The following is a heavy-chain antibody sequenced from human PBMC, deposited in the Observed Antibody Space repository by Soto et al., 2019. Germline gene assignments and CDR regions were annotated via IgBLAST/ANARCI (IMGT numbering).Heavy chain of an antibody. J-gene: IGHJ3*01. V-gene: IGHV1-69*06. Sequence: QEQLVQSGAEVKKPGSSVKVSCKASGATFKSHGISWVRQAPGQGLEWLGTILPVFGTTNYPQRSRGKVTLSADKATTTAYMELNSLTSEDTAVYYCARDTAELYSTEPSRAFDVWRQGTLITVS. CDR3: ARDTAELYSTEPSRAFDV. CDR1: GATFKSHG. D-gene: IGHD2-21*01. CDR2: ILPVFGTT.